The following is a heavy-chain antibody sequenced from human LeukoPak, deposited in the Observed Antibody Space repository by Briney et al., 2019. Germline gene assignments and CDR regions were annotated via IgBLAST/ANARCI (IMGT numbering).Heavy chain of an antibody. V-gene: IGHV1-69*04. Sequence: ASVKVSCKASGGTFSSYAISWVRQAPGQGLEWMGRIIPILGIANYAQKFQGRVTITADKSTSTAYMELGSLRSEDTAVYYCARDYYGSGRARYYYYGMDVWGQGTTVTVSS. CDR1: GGTFSSYA. D-gene: IGHD3-10*01. CDR2: IIPILGIA. CDR3: ARDYYGSGRARYYYYGMDV. J-gene: IGHJ6*02.